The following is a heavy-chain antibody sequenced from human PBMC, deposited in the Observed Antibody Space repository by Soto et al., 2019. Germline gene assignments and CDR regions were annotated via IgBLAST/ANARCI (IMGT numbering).Heavy chain of an antibody. D-gene: IGHD1-26*01. Sequence: ASVKVSCKTSGYTFTGHYIHWVRQAPQQGPEWMGEIGPESGATRYAQKFRGRVTMTMDTSITTVYMELKNLSPDDTAVYYCGRGRSGQIVVFYWGQGXPGTV. CDR2: IGPESGAT. J-gene: IGHJ4*02. V-gene: IGHV1-2*02. CDR1: GYTFTGHY. CDR3: GRGRSGQIVVFY.